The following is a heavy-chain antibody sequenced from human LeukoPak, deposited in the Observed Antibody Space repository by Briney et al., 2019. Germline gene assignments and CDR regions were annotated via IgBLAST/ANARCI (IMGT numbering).Heavy chain of an antibody. J-gene: IGHJ5*02. Sequence: GGSLRLSCAASGFTVSSNEMSWVRQAPGKGLEWVSSISGGSTYYADSRKGRFTISRDNSKNTLYLQMNSLRAEDTAVYYCAREEGYYDSSGYSNWFDPWGQGTLVTVSS. V-gene: IGHV3-38-3*01. CDR2: ISGGST. D-gene: IGHD3-22*01. CDR3: AREEGYYDSSGYSNWFDP. CDR1: GFTVSSNE.